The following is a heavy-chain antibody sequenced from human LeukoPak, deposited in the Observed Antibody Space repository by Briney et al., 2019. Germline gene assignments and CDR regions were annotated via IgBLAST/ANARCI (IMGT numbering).Heavy chain of an antibody. CDR1: GFTFSSYA. J-gene: IGHJ1*01. CDR3: AKDVHTYSGVTCYSEYFQN. D-gene: IGHD2-15*01. CDR2: ISGSGGST. V-gene: IGHV3-23*01. Sequence: PGGSLRLSCAASGFTFSSYAMSWVRQAPGKGLEWVSAISGSGGSTYYADSVKGRFTISRDNSKNTLYLQMNSLRAEDTAVYYCAKDVHTYSGVTCYSEYFQNWGQGTLVTVSS.